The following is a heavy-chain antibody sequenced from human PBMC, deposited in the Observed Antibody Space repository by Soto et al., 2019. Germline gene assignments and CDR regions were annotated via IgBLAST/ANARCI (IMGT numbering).Heavy chain of an antibody. CDR1: GFTFNNYA. CDR3: AKGRGGSGSLTPRVDF. D-gene: IGHD3-10*01. CDR2: ISGGGDTT. J-gene: IGHJ4*02. Sequence: EVQLLESGGGLVQPGGSLRLSFAASGFTFNNYAMTWVRQAPGKGLEWVSAISGGGDTTSYADSVKGRFTVSRDGSKNTLYLQMRSLRAEDTALYYCAKGRGGSGSLTPRVDFWGQGTLVTVSS. V-gene: IGHV3-23*01.